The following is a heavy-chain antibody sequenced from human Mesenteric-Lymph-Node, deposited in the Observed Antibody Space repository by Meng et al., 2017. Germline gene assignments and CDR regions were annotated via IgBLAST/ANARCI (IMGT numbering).Heavy chain of an antibody. CDR3: TRDFDWSSAS. Sequence: VQLVESGGGVVQPGRSLRLSCAASGFTFSGHWMHWVRQAPGKGLAWVSRINPDGSATGYADSVKGRVTVSRDNAKNTLYLQMNSLSAEDTAVYYCTRDFDWSSASWGQGTLVTVSS. J-gene: IGHJ4*02. D-gene: IGHD3-9*01. CDR1: GFTFSGHW. V-gene: IGHV3-74*01. CDR2: INPDGSAT.